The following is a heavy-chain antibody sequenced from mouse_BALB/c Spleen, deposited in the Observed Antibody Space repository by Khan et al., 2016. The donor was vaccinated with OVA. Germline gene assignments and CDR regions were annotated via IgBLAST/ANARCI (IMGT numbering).Heavy chain of an antibody. CDR2: INTETGEP. D-gene: IGHD6-1*01. CDR3: TSYDFGSYDFDY. Sequence: QIQLVQSGPELKKPGETVKISCKASGYTFTDYSMHWVKQAPGKGLKWMGWINTETGEPTYADDFKGRFAFSLETSANTASLQINNLKNADTATYFCTSYDFGSYDFDYWGQGTTLTVSS. J-gene: IGHJ2*01. CDR1: GYTFTDYS. V-gene: IGHV9-2-1*01.